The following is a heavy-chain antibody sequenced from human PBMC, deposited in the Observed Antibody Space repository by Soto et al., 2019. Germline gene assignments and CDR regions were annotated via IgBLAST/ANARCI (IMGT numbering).Heavy chain of an antibody. Sequence: QVQLVQSGAEVKKPGASVRVSCEASGYTFIGFYIHWVRQAPGQGLEWMGWIDPHSGDTHYAQKFQGRVTMTRDTSISTTYMELRGLRSGDTAVYYCTRPIWLGELSSEFDYWGQGTLVTVSS. D-gene: IGHD3-16*02. CDR2: IDPHSGDT. V-gene: IGHV1-2*02. CDR1: GYTFIGFY. CDR3: TRPIWLGELSSEFDY. J-gene: IGHJ4*02.